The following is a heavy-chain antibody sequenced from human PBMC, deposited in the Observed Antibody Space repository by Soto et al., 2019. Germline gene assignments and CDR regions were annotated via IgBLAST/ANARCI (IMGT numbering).Heavy chain of an antibody. CDR1: VYNFATYW. V-gene: IGHV5-51*01. CDR3: ARRLDNTLDF. Sequence: SGESLKISCKGSVYNFATYWIGWVRQMPGKGLEWMGIIYPHDSDTRYSPSFQGQVTISADKSISTAYLQWSSLKASDTAIYYCARRLDNTLDFWGQGTLVTVSS. D-gene: IGHD1-20*01. J-gene: IGHJ4*02. CDR2: IYPHDSDT.